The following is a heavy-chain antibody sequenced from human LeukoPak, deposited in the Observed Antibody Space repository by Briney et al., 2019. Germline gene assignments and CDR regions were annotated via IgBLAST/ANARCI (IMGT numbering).Heavy chain of an antibody. CDR3: ARALLEWLYDY. Sequence: HAGGSLRLSCAASGFTFSSYAMHWVRQAPGKGLEWVAVISYDGSNKYYADSVKGRFTISRDNSKNTLYLQMNSLRAEDTAVYYCARALLEWLYDYWGQGTLVTVSS. J-gene: IGHJ4*02. V-gene: IGHV3-30-3*01. CDR2: ISYDGSNK. D-gene: IGHD3-3*01. CDR1: GFTFSSYA.